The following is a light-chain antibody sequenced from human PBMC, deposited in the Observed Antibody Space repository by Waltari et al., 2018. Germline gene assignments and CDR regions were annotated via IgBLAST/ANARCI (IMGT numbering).Light chain of an antibody. J-gene: IGLJ2*01. CDR2: FDD. V-gene: IGLV1-36*01. CDR3: SVWDASVNGVI. CDR1: SSNLGRNG. Sequence: QSVLTQPPSLSEVPRERVTISSSGSSSNLGRNGVYWYQQVPGKAPKLLIYFDDLLPSGVSDRFAASKSGTSASLAISGLQSDDEADYYCSVWDASVNGVIFGGGTRLTVL.